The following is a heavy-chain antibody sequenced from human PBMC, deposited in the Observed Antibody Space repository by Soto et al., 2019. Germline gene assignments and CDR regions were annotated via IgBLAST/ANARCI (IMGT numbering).Heavy chain of an antibody. J-gene: IGHJ4*02. CDR2: IGTAGDT. D-gene: IGHD4-17*01. CDR1: GFTFSSYD. CDR3: ARGGSGYGDSWGQFDY. V-gene: IGHV3-13*01. Sequence: GGSLRLSCAASGFTFSSYDMHWVRQATGKGLEWVSAIGTAGDTYYPGSVKGRFTISRENAKNSLYLQMNNLRAGDTAVYYCARGGSGYGDSWGQFDYWGQGTLVTVSS.